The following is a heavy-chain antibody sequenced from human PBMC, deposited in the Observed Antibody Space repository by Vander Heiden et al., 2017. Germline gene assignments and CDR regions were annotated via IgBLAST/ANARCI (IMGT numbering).Heavy chain of an antibody. Sequence: QVQLQESGPGLVKPSQTLSLTFTVSVRSISSGGFSWSWIRQHPGKGLEWIGYIYYSGSTYYNPSLKSRVTISVDTSKNQFSLKLSSVTAADTAVYYCARDRVDQAPYYYYYYGMDVWGQGTTVTVSS. CDR3: ARDRVDQAPYYYYYYGMDV. V-gene: IGHV4-31*03. CDR2: IYYSGST. J-gene: IGHJ6*02. CDR1: VRSISSGGFS. D-gene: IGHD2-2*01.